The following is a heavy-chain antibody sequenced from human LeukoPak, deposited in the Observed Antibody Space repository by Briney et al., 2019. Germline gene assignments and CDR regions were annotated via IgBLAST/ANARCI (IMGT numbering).Heavy chain of an antibody. CDR1: GYTFTSYG. CDR2: ISAYNGNT. V-gene: IGHV1-18*04. J-gene: IGHJ4*02. Sequence: ASVKLTCKASGYTFTSYGISWVRQAPGQGLEWMGWISAYNGNTNYAQNLQGRVTMTTDTSTSTAYIELRTLRSDDAAVYYCARDEIVVVPAAMGFGYGGQGTRVTVSS. CDR3: ARDEIVVVPAAMGFGY. D-gene: IGHD2-2*01.